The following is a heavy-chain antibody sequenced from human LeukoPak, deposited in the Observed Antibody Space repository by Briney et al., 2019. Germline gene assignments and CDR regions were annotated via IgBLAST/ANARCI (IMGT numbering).Heavy chain of an antibody. V-gene: IGHV4-59*01. Sequence: SETLSLTCTVSGGSISSYYWSWTRQPPGKGLEWIGYISYSGSTNYSPSLKSRVTMSVDTSKNQFSLKLSSVTAAGTAVYYCARDGVGSSWSFDYWGQGTLVTVSS. CDR3: ARDGVGSSWSFDY. CDR1: GGSISSYY. J-gene: IGHJ4*02. D-gene: IGHD6-13*01. CDR2: ISYSGST.